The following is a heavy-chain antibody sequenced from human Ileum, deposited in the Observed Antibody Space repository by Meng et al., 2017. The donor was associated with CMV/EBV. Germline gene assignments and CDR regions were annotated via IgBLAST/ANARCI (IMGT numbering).Heavy chain of an antibody. D-gene: IGHD2-2*02. V-gene: IGHV1-69*02. Sequence: SAKVFCKASGGTLNSYTINWLRQAPGQGLEWMARIIPILDIKNYAREFQGRVTMTADKSTTTAYMELSSLRSEDTAIYYCARGEAKYCTSAACYTDFEVWGQGTLVTVSS. CDR1: GGTLNSYT. J-gene: IGHJ4*02. CDR3: ARGEAKYCTSAACYTDFEV. CDR2: IIPILDIK.